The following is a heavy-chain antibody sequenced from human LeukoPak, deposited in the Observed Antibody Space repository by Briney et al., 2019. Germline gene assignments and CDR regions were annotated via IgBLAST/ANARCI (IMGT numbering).Heavy chain of an antibody. V-gene: IGHV3-21*01. J-gene: IGHJ3*02. D-gene: IGHD3-10*01. Sequence: GGSLILSCAASGFTFSSYSMNWVRQAPGKGLEWVSSISSSSSSYIYYADSVKGRFTISRDNAKNSLYPQMNSLRAEDTAVYYCARVETLRYGSGSYYAFDIWGQGTMVTVSS. CDR1: GFTFSSYS. CDR2: ISSSSSSYI. CDR3: ARVETLRYGSGSYYAFDI.